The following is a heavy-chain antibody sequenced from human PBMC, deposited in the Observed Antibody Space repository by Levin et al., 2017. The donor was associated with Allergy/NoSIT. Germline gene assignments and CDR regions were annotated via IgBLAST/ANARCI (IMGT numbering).Heavy chain of an antibody. CDR3: ARYRDMDLTVAADAFDV. CDR1: GGAISTEHNY. D-gene: IGHD6-19*01. Sequence: PSETLSLTCSVSGGAISTEHNYWGWIRQTPGKGLEWIANIYYSGRTYYNPSLKSRVTISVDTSKNQFSLQVRSVTAADTAVYFCARYRDMDLTVAADAFDVWGQGTMVTVSS. CDR2: IYYSGRT. J-gene: IGHJ3*01. V-gene: IGHV4-39*01.